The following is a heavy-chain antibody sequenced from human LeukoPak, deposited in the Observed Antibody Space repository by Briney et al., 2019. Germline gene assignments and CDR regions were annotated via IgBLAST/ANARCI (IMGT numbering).Heavy chain of an antibody. CDR3: ARPDTAMVIDY. J-gene: IGHJ4*02. V-gene: IGHV1-2*02. D-gene: IGHD5-18*01. CDR1: GYTFTGYY. CDR2: INPNSGGT. Sequence: ASVNVSCKASGYTFTGYYMHWVRQAPGQGLEWMGWINPNSGGTNYAQKFQGRVTMTRDTSISTAYMELSRLRSDDTAVYCCARPDTAMVIDYWGQGTLVTVSS.